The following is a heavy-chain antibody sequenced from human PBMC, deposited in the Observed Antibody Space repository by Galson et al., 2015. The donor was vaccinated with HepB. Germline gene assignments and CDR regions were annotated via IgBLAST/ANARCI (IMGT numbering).Heavy chain of an antibody. V-gene: IGHV1-24*01. D-gene: IGHD6-13*01. Sequence: SVKVSCKVSGYTLNELSVNWVRQAPGKGLEWMGGIDPEDGEAIYAQKFQGRVSMTEDTSTDTAYMELSSLGSEDTAVYYCAAGPLGLWGQGTLVTVSS. J-gene: IGHJ4*02. CDR3: AAGPLGL. CDR2: IDPEDGEA. CDR1: GYTLNELS.